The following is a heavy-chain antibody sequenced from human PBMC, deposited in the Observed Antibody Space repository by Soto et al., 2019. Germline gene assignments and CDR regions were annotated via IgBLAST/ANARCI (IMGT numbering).Heavy chain of an antibody. J-gene: IGHJ6*03. V-gene: IGHV3-21*01. CDR2: ISSSSSYI. CDR3: GRDRVQPDYYYYYMDV. Sequence: EVQLVESGGGLVKPGGSLRLSCAASGFTFSSYSMNWVRQAPGKGLEWVSSISSSSSYIYYADSVKGRFTISRDNAKNSLYLQMNSLRAEDTAVYYCGRDRVQPDYYYYYMDVWGKGTTVTVSS. D-gene: IGHD6-13*01. CDR1: GFTFSSYS.